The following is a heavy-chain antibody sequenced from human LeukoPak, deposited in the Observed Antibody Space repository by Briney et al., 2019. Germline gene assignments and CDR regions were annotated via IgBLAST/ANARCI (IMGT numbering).Heavy chain of an antibody. CDR3: ARDREAIDY. V-gene: IGHV3-48*01. J-gene: IGHJ4*02. CDR2: ISSSSSTI. Sequence: GGSLRLSCAASGFTFSSYSMNWVRQAPGKGLEWVSYISSSSSTIYYAGSVKGRFTISRDNAKNSLYLQMNSLRAEDTAVYYCARDREAIDYWGQGTLVTVSS. CDR1: GFTFSSYS. D-gene: IGHD1-26*01.